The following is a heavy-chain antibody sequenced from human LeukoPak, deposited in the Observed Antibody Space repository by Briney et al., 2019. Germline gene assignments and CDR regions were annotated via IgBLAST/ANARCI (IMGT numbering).Heavy chain of an antibody. J-gene: IGHJ3*02. Sequence: GGSLRLSCAASGFTFSSYWMDWVRQAPGKGLEWVANIKQDGSEKYYVDSVKGRFTISRDNAKNSLYLQMNGLRAEDTAVYYCARVLWFEDYDAFDIWGQGTMVTVSS. D-gene: IGHD3-10*01. CDR3: ARVLWFEDYDAFDI. V-gene: IGHV3-7*02. CDR2: IKQDGSEK. CDR1: GFTFSSYW.